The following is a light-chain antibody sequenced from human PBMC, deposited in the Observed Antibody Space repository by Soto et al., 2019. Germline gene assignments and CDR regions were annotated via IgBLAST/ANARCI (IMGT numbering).Light chain of an antibody. CDR3: MQALQTPT. V-gene: IGKV2-28*01. CDR1: QSLLHSFGYNY. J-gene: IGKJ1*01. Sequence: IVMSQSPLSLPVTPGQPAYISCRSSQSLLHSFGYNYLDWDLQKPGQSPQLLISLGSTRASGVPVRFSVSGSGTDFPLKISRVEAEDVGVYYCMQALQTPTFGQGTKVDI. CDR2: LGS.